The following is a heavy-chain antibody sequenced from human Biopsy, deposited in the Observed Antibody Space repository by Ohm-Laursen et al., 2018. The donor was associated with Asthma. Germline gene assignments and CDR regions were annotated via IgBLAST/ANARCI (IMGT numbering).Heavy chain of an antibody. CDR2: HDHEEGGT. J-gene: IGHJ4*02. V-gene: IGHV1-24*01. Sequence: ASVKVSCNVSGYSLTDLSMHWVRQAPGQGLEWMGGHDHEEGGTVNARRLQGRVTMTEDTSTDTAYMELSSLSSDDTAVYYCASDFPKDYVRYNFQFWGQGTLVTVSS. CDR1: GYSLTDLS. D-gene: IGHD4-17*01. CDR3: ASDFPKDYVRYNFQF.